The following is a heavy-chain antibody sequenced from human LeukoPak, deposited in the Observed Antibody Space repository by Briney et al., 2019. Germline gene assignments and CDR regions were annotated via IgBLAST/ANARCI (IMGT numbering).Heavy chain of an antibody. J-gene: IGHJ6*02. CDR2: ISYDGSNK. CDR1: GFTFSSYA. D-gene: IGHD4/OR15-4a*01. CDR3: ARGAQTAPADYYYYGMDV. Sequence: GRSLRLSCAASGFTFSSYAMHWVRQAPGKGLEWVAVISYDGSNKYYADSVKGRFTISRDNSKNTLYLQMSSLRAEDTAVYYCARGAQTAPADYYYYGMDVWGQGTTVTVSS. V-gene: IGHV3-30-3*01.